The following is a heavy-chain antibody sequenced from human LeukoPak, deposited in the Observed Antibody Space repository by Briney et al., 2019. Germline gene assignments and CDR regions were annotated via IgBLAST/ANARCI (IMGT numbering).Heavy chain of an antibody. CDR3: AKGKGDGWLQWTLCDY. Sequence: PGGSLRLSCAASGFTFSSYAMSWVRQAPGKGLEWVSTISGSGGSTYYADSVKGRFTISRDNSKNTLYLQMNSLRAEDTAVYYCAKGKGDGWLQWTLCDYWGQGTLVTVSS. D-gene: IGHD5-24*01. J-gene: IGHJ4*02. CDR2: ISGSGGST. CDR1: GFTFSSYA. V-gene: IGHV3-23*01.